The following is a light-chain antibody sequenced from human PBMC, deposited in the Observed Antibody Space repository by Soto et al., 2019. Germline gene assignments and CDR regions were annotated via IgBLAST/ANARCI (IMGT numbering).Light chain of an antibody. J-gene: IGLJ2*01. V-gene: IGLV1-47*01. CDR1: SSNIGRNF. Sequence: QTVVTQPPSASGTPGQRVTISCSGGSSNIGRNFVFWYQHLPGMAPKLLIFRNTLRPSGVPDRFSGSKTGTSASLAISGLRSDDEADYYCAAWDDSLSVVVFGGGTKLTVL. CDR2: RNT. CDR3: AAWDDSLSVVV.